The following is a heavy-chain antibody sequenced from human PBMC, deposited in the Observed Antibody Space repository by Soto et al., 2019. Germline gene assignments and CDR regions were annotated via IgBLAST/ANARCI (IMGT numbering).Heavy chain of an antibody. Sequence: LRLSCAASGFTFSSYGMHWVRQAPGKGLEWVAVIWYDGSNKYYADSVKGRFTISRDNSKNTLYLQMNSLRAEDTAVYYCAREGYSSGWYDYWGQGTLVTVSS. J-gene: IGHJ5*01. D-gene: IGHD6-19*01. V-gene: IGHV3-33*01. CDR2: IWYDGSNK. CDR3: AREGYSSGWYDY. CDR1: GFTFSSYG.